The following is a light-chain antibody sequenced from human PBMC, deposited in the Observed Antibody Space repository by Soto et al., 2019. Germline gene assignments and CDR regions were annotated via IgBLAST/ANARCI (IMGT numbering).Light chain of an antibody. V-gene: IGKV3-20*01. CDR3: QQYGSSRIT. J-gene: IGKJ5*01. Sequence: EIVLTQSPGTLSLSPGERATLSCRASQSVSSSYLAWYQQKPGQAPRLLIYGASSRATGIPDRFSGSGSGTDFTLTISRMEPGDFAVYYCQQYGSSRITFGQGTRLETK. CDR2: GAS. CDR1: QSVSSSY.